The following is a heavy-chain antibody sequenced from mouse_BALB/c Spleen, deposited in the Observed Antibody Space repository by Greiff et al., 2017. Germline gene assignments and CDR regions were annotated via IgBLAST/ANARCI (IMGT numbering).Heavy chain of an antibody. Sequence: VQLQQSGAELVRPGSSVKISCKASGYAFSSYWMNWVKQRPGQGLEWIGQIYPGDGDTNYNGKFKGKATLTADKSSSTAYMQLSSLTSEDSAVYFCARVVPYYFDYWGQGTTLTVSS. D-gene: IGHD1-1*01. J-gene: IGHJ2*01. CDR1: GYAFSSYW. CDR2: IYPGDGDT. CDR3: ARVVPYYFDY. V-gene: IGHV1-80*01.